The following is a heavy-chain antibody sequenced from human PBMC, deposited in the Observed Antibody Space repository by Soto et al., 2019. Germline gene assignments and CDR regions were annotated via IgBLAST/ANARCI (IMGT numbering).Heavy chain of an antibody. CDR1: GFTFSSYG. CDR2: ISYDGSNK. Sequence: GGSLRLSCAASGFTFSSYGMHWVRQAPGRGLEWVAVISYDGSNKYYADSVKGRFTISRDNSKNTLYLQMNSLRAEDTAVYYCAKGSLPYVAEYFQHWGQGTLVTVSS. D-gene: IGHD3-16*01. J-gene: IGHJ1*01. V-gene: IGHV3-30*18. CDR3: AKGSLPYVAEYFQH.